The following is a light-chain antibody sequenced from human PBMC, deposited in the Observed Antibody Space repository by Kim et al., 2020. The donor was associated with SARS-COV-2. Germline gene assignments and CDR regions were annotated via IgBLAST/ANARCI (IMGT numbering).Light chain of an antibody. CDR1: QSVSSN. Sequence: EIVMTQSPATLSVSPGERATLSCRASQSVSSNLAWYQQKPGQAPRLLIYGASTRATGIPARFSGSGSGTEFTLTISSLQSEDFAVYYCQQDNNWPPWTFGQGTKLDIK. J-gene: IGKJ1*01. CDR2: GAS. CDR3: QQDNNWPPWT. V-gene: IGKV3-15*01.